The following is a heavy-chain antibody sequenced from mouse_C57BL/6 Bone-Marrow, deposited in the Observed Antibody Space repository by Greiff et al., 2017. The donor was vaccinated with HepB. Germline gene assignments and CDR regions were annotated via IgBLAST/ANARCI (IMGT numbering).Heavy chain of an antibody. J-gene: IGHJ4*01. CDR1: GYTFTGYW. Sequence: VKLQESGAELMKPGASVKLSCKATGYTFTGYWLEWVKQRPGHGLEWIGQILPGSGSTNYNEKFKGKATFTADTSSNTAYMQLSRLATEDSAIYYCARGDYYVSSPAYAMDYWGQGTSITGSS. D-gene: IGHD1-1*01. CDR2: ILPGSGST. V-gene: IGHV1-9*01. CDR3: ARGDYYVSSPAYAMDY.